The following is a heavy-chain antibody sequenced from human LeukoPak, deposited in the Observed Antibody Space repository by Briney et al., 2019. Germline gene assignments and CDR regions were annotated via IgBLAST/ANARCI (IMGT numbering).Heavy chain of an antibody. Sequence: GASVKVSCKASGYTFTSYGISWVRQAPGQGLEWMGWISAYNGNTNYAQKLQGRVTMTCDTSTSTVYMDLSSLRSEDTAVYYCAREAIAAGKNFDYWGQGTQVTVSS. CDR1: GYTFTSYG. V-gene: IGHV1-18*01. D-gene: IGHD6-25*01. CDR2: ISAYNGNT. J-gene: IGHJ4*02. CDR3: AREAIAAGKNFDY.